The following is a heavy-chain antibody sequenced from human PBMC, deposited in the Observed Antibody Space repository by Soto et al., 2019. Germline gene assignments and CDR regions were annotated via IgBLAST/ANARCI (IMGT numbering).Heavy chain of an antibody. Sequence: SETLSLTCTVSGGSISSSSYYWGWIRQPPGKGLEWIGSIYYSGSTYYNPSLKSRVTISVDTSKNQFSLKLSSVTAADTAVYYCARQIVMVRGAGPPDYWGQGTLVTVSS. CDR2: IYYSGST. CDR1: GGSISSSSYY. D-gene: IGHD3-10*01. CDR3: ARQIVMVRGAGPPDY. V-gene: IGHV4-39*01. J-gene: IGHJ4*02.